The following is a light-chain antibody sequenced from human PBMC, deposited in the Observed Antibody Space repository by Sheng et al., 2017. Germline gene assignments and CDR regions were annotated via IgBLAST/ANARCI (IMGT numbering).Light chain of an antibody. Sequence: EIVLTQSPATLSLSPGERATLSCRASQSVSSYLAWYQQKPGQAPRLLIFDVSNRASGIPARFSGSGSGTDFTLTISSLEPEDFAVYYCQHYGTSPWTFGQGTKVEIK. CDR2: DVS. CDR1: QSVSSY. J-gene: IGKJ1*01. CDR3: QHYGTSPWT. V-gene: IGKV3-11*01.